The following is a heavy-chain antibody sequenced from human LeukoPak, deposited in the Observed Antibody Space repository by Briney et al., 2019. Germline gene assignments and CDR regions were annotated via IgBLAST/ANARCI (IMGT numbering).Heavy chain of an antibody. D-gene: IGHD1-26*01. CDR1: GFILSTHG. V-gene: IGHV3-33*01. CDR2: MWYDGSRE. J-gene: IGHJ4*02. Sequence: GGSLRLSCAASGFILSTHGMHWVRQAPGKGLEWVAGMWYDGSREDYADSVKGRFTISRDMSKNTLSLQMNSLRVEDTAMFYCARDLSFGSLDFRGQGTLVTVSS. CDR3: ARDLSFGSLDF.